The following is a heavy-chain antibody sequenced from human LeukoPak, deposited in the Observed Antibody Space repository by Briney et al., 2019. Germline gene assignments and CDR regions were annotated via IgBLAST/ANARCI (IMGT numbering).Heavy chain of an antibody. V-gene: IGHV3-7*01. Sequence: GGSLRLSCATSGFTFRSYWMSWVRQAPGKGLEWVANIKQDGSEKYYVDSVKGRFTISRDNARNSLFLQMNSLRAVDTAVYYCARVDYGDYAVGSYWGQGTLVTVSS. CDR3: ARVDYGDYAVGSY. CDR1: GFTFRSYW. D-gene: IGHD4-17*01. CDR2: IKQDGSEK. J-gene: IGHJ4*02.